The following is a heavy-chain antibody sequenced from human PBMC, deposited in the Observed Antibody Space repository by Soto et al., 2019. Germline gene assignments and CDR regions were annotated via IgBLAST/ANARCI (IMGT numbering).Heavy chain of an antibody. CDR3: ACHFTGVLVLGTSPPGGDNYGWDV. CDR2: IIPILDIP. V-gene: IGHV1-69*02. D-gene: IGHD2-8*02. Sequence: QVQLVQSGAEVKKPGSSVKVSCKASGGTFSRYTFTWVRQAPGQGLEWMGRIIPILDIPNYAQNFQGRVTIPADKSTSPADMELSSLTSDDTAVYYCACHFTGVLVLGTSPPGGDNYGWDVWGQGTTVTVSS. CDR1: GGTFSRYT. J-gene: IGHJ6*02.